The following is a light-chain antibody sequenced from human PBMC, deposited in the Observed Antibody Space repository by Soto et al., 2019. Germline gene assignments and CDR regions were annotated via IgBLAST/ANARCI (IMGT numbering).Light chain of an antibody. CDR3: QQYHTSPLT. CDR1: QSVSSSY. J-gene: IGKJ1*01. CDR2: GAS. Sequence: ENVLKQPPCKLSQSPGARDNLSCRASQSVSSSYLAWYQQKPGQAPRLLIYGASSRATGIPDRFSGSGSGTDFTLTISSLEPEDGARYYCQQYHTSPLTFGQGTRLEI. V-gene: IGKV3-20*01.